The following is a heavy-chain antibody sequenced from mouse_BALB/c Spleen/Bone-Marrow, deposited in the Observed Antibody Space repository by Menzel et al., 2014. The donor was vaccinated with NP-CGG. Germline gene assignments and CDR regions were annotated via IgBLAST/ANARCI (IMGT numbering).Heavy chain of an antibody. D-gene: IGHD3-3*01. CDR3: AGDGAY. V-gene: IGHV14-3*02. Sequence: EVQLQESGAELVKPGASVRLSCTASGFNIKDTYMHWVKQRPEQGLEWIGRIDPANGNTKYDPKFQGKATITADTSSNTAYLQLSSLTSEDTAVYYCAGDGAYWGQGTLVTVSA. CDR2: IDPANGNT. J-gene: IGHJ3*01. CDR1: GFNIKDTY.